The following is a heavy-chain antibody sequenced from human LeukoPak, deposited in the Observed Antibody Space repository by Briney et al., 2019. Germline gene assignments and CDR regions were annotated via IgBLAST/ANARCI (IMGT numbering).Heavy chain of an antibody. Sequence: PGGSLRLSCAASGFTFSSYEMNWVRQAPGKGLEWVSYISSSGSTIYYADSVKGRFTISRDNSKNTLYLQMNSLRAEDTAVYYCATHSSFGTQWGQGTLVTVSS. CDR3: ATHSSFGTQ. CDR1: GFTFSSYE. V-gene: IGHV3-48*03. CDR2: ISSSGSTI. D-gene: IGHD3-10*01. J-gene: IGHJ4*02.